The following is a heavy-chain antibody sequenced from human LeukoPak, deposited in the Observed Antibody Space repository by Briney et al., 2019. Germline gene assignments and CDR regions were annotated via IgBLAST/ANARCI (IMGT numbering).Heavy chain of an antibody. Sequence: SETLSLTCTVYGGSFSGYYWSWIRQPPGKGLEWIGEINHSGSTNYNPSLKSRVTMSVDTSKNQFSLKLSSVTAADTAVYYCARGRGYYYDSSGYYTFDYWGQGTLVTVSS. V-gene: IGHV4-34*01. CDR2: INHSGST. D-gene: IGHD3-22*01. CDR1: GGSFSGYY. CDR3: ARGRGYYYDSSGYYTFDY. J-gene: IGHJ4*02.